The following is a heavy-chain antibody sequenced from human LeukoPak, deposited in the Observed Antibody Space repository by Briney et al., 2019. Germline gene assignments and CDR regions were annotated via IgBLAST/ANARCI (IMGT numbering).Heavy chain of an antibody. D-gene: IGHD6-13*01. J-gene: IGHJ4*02. CDR3: AKLYTSRWYNDY. CDR1: GFTFSSYA. CDR2: LSNIGSST. V-gene: IGHV3-23*01. Sequence: GVSLRLSCAASGFTFSSYAMSWVREAPGKGLEWVSALSNIGSSTSYADSVKGRFTISRDNSKNTLYLQMNSLRAEDTAVYYCAKLYTSRWYNDYWGQGTLVTVSS.